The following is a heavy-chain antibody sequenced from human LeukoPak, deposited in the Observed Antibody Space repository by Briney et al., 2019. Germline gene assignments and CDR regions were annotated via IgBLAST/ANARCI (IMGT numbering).Heavy chain of an antibody. CDR2: ISWDGGST. J-gene: IGHJ5*02. CDR1: GFTVNSNY. Sequence: PGGSLRLSCAASGFTVNSNYMSWVRQAPGKGLEWVSLISWDGGSTYYADSVKGRFTISRDNSKNSLYLQMNSLRTEDTALYYCAKGLGATEWELYNWFDPWGQGTLVTVSS. V-gene: IGHV3-43*01. D-gene: IGHD1-26*01. CDR3: AKGLGATEWELYNWFDP.